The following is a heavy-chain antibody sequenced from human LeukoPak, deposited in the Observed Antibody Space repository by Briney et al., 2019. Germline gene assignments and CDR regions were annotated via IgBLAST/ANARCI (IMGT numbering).Heavy chain of an antibody. Sequence: SVKVSCKASGGTFSSYAISWVRQAPGQGLEWMGRIIPILGIANYAQKFQDKFTMTSDTSTSTAYMELRSLRSDDTAVYYCGRVINGFIDYWGQGTLVTVSS. CDR1: GGTFSSYA. D-gene: IGHD2-8*01. CDR2: IIPILGIA. J-gene: IGHJ4*02. V-gene: IGHV1-69*04. CDR3: GRVINGFIDY.